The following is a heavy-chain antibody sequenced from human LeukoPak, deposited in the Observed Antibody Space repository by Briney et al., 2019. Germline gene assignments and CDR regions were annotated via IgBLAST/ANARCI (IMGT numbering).Heavy chain of an antibody. CDR3: AREGGFYRPFDY. CDR2: VNLQGST. D-gene: IGHD3-3*01. V-gene: IGHV4-4*02. Sequence: PSGTLSLTCDVSGGSITQTNYWTCVRQPPGKGLEWIGEVNLQGSTNYNPSLMRRVAISVDTYAHHVSLQLTSVTTADTAVYYGAREGGFYRPFDYLDQGTLVTVSA. J-gene: IGHJ4*02. CDR1: GGSITQTNY.